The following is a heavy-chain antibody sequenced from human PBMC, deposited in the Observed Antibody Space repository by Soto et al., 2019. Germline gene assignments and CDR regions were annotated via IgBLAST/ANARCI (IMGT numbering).Heavy chain of an antibody. CDR3: ARDKVVQLWLRYYYGMDV. Sequence: VILFYAAPKCTFSSYEMNLVRQAPGKGLEWVSYISSSGSTIYYADSVKGRFTISRDDAKNSLYLQMNSLRAEDTAVYYCARDKVVQLWLRYYYGMDVWGQGTTVTVSS. D-gene: IGHD5-18*01. V-gene: IGHV3-48*03. CDR1: KCTFSSYE. CDR2: ISSSGSTI. J-gene: IGHJ6*02.